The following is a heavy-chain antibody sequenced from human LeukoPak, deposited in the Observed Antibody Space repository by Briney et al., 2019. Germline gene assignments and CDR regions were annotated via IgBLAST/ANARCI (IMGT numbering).Heavy chain of an antibody. V-gene: IGHV4-34*01. Sequence: PSETLSLTCAVYGGSFGGYSWSWIRQPPGKGLEWIGEINHSGSTNYNPSLKSRVTIPVDTSKNQFSLKLSSVTAADTAVYYCARGRPIFGVAYYMDVWGKGTTVTVSS. D-gene: IGHD3-3*01. CDR2: INHSGST. CDR3: ARGRPIFGVAYYMDV. J-gene: IGHJ6*03. CDR1: GGSFGGYS.